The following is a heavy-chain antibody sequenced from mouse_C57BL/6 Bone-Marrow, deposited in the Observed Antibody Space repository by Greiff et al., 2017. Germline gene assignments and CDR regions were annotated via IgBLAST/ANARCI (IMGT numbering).Heavy chain of an antibody. D-gene: IGHD2-5*01. J-gene: IGHJ2*01. CDR3: ARHEDYSNYFDY. Sequence: VQVVESGAELVKPGASVKLSCKASGYTFTEYTIHWVKQRSGQGLAWIGWFYPGSGSIKYNEKFKDKATLTADKSSSTVYMELSRLTSEDSAVYFCARHEDYSNYFDYWGQGTTLTVSS. CDR1: GYTFTEYT. V-gene: IGHV1-62-2*01. CDR2: FYPGSGSI.